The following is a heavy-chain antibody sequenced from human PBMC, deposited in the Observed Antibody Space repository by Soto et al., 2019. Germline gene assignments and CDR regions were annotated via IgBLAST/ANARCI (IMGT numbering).Heavy chain of an antibody. CDR1: GYIFTTYG. J-gene: IGHJ4*02. D-gene: IGHD1-1*01. CDR3: ARGRYGDY. V-gene: IGHV1-18*01. Sequence: QVHLVQSGAEVKKPGASVKVSCKGSGYIFTTYGITWVRQAPGQGLEWMGWISAHNGNTNYAQKLQGRVTVTRVTSTSTADMELRNLRSDDTAVYYWARGRYGDYWGQGALVTVSS. CDR2: ISAHNGNT.